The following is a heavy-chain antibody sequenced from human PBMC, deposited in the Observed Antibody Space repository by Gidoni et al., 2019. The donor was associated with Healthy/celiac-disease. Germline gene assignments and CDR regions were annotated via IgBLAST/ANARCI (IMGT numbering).Heavy chain of an antibody. Sequence: EVQLVESGGGLVQPGGSLRLSCAAAGFTVSSYSMNWVRQAPGKGLEWVSYISSSSSTIYYADSVKGRFTIARDNAKNSLYLQMNSLRAEDTAVYYCARVYGDYGGWGQGTLVTVSS. V-gene: IGHV3-48*04. D-gene: IGHD4-17*01. CDR3: ARVYGDYGG. CDR1: GFTVSSYS. J-gene: IGHJ4*02. CDR2: ISSSSSTI.